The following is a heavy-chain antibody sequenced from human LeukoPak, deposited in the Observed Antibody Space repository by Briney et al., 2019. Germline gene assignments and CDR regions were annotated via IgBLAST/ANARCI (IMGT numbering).Heavy chain of an antibody. CDR1: GFIFNNYT. CDR2: INGGGDKI. J-gene: IGHJ1*01. D-gene: IGHD3-3*01. V-gene: IGHV3-23*01. CDR3: AHGVAQYFQS. Sequence: PGGSLRLSCAASGFIFNNYTMNWVRQAPEKGLEWVSGINGGGDKIYYRDSVKGRFSISRDNSKNMLYLQMNSLRAEDTALYYCAHGVAQYFQSWGQGTLVTVSS.